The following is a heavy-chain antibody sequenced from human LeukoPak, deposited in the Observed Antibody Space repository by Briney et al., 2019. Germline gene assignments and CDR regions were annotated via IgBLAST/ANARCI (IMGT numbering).Heavy chain of an antibody. V-gene: IGHV1-2*02. CDR1: GYTFTGYY. Sequence: ASVKVSFKASGYTFTGYYMHWVRQAPGQGLEWMGWINPNSGGTNYAQKFQGRVTMTRDTSISTSYMELSRLRFDDTAVYYCASTTVTTLVDYYYYMDVWGKGTTVTVSS. CDR2: INPNSGGT. D-gene: IGHD4-17*01. J-gene: IGHJ6*03. CDR3: ASTTVTTLVDYYYYMDV.